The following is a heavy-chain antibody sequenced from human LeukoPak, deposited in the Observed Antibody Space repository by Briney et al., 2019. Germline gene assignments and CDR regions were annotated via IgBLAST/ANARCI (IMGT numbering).Heavy chain of an antibody. D-gene: IGHD1-20*01. CDR2: INHSGST. CDR1: GGSFSAYY. J-gene: IGHJ4*02. Sequence: PSETLSLTCAVYGGSFSAYYWSWIRQPPGKGLEWIGEINHSGSTNYNPSLKSRVTISVDTSKDQFSLKLSSVTAADTAVYYCASARISALGPYYWGQGTLVTVSS. V-gene: IGHV4-34*01. CDR3: ASARISALGPYY.